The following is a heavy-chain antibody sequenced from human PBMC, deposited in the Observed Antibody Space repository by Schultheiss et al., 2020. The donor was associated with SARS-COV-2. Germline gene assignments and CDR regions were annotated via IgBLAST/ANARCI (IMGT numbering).Heavy chain of an antibody. CDR3: ARDGGNCNGPTCPGDE. V-gene: IGHV3-7*03. J-gene: IGHJ4*02. CDR2: IDQRGSEF. Sequence: GGSLRLSCVASGFSFRSDWMSWLRQAPGKGPEWVANIDQRGSEFYYLDSVKGRFTISRDNAKNSLYLQMNSLRVEDTAFYYCARDGGNCNGPTCPGDEWGQGTLVTVSS. D-gene: IGHD2-8*01. CDR1: GFSFRSDW.